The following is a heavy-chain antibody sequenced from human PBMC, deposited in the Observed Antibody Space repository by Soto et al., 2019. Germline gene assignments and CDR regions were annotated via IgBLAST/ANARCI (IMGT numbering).Heavy chain of an antibody. CDR3: ARIPRYSFPTSDPLDN. D-gene: IGHD1-26*01. Sequence: SVKVSCKASGGTFSTYTFSWVRQAPGQGLEWMGSIIPIFGTTHYAQSFQGRLSITADQSSTTTYMELRSLTSHDTALYYCARIPRYSFPTSDPLDNWGQGTPVT. CDR1: GGTFSTYT. J-gene: IGHJ1*01. CDR2: IIPIFGTT. V-gene: IGHV1-69*13.